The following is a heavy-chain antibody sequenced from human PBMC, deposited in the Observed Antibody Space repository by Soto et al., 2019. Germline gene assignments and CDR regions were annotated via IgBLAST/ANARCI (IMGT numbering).Heavy chain of an antibody. CDR2: IYYSGST. D-gene: IGHD6-6*01. CDR3: ARESIAARPFDYYYGMDV. Sequence: SETLSLTCTVTGGSISSGGYYWSWIRQHPGKGLEWIGYIYYSGSTYYNPSLKSLVTISVDTSKNQFSLKLSSVTAADTAVYYCARESIAARPFDYYYGMDVWGQGTTVTVSS. J-gene: IGHJ6*02. V-gene: IGHV4-31*01. CDR1: GGSISSGGYY.